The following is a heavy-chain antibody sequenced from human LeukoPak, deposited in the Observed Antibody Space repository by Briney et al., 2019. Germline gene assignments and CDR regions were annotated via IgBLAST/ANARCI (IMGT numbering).Heavy chain of an antibody. J-gene: IGHJ4*02. D-gene: IGHD2-21*01. CDR3: AREYSRSVVAGSRPDL. CDR2: MYYRGTT. CDR1: GGSISSSSYH. Sequence: SETLALTCSVSGGSISSSSYHWGWIRQSPERGLEWIGSMYYRGTTYENPSLKSRVTLSIDTSNNEFSLKLTSVTAADTAVYYCAREYSRSVVAGSRPDLWGQGLLVTVSS. V-gene: IGHV4-39*02.